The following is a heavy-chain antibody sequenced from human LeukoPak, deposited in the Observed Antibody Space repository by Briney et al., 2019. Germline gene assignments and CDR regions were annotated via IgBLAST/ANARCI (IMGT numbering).Heavy chain of an antibody. D-gene: IGHD2-2*03. Sequence: GGSLRLSCVASGFTFSTYDMQWVRQAPGKGLEWVSGINRSGRTYYTDSVKGRFTISRDNSKSTLYLETHSLRAEDTAVYYCAQGGYFAFDFWGQGTMVTVSS. J-gene: IGHJ3*01. CDR1: GFTFSTYD. CDR2: INRSGRT. CDR3: AQGGYFAFDF. V-gene: IGHV3-23*01.